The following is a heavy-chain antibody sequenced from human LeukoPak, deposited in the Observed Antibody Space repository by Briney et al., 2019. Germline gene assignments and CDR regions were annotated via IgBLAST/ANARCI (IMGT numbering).Heavy chain of an antibody. J-gene: IGHJ4*02. CDR1: GGSFSGYY. Sequence: SETLSLTCAVYGGSFSGYYWSWIRQPPGKGLEWIGEINHSGSTNYNPSLKSRVTISVDTSKNQFSLKLSSVTAADTAVYYCARWATVTMDYWGQGTLVTVSS. CDR3: ARWATVTMDY. V-gene: IGHV4-34*01. D-gene: IGHD4-17*01. CDR2: INHSGST.